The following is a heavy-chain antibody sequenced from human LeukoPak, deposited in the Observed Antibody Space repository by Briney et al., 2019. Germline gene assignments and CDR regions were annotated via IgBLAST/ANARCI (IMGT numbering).Heavy chain of an antibody. V-gene: IGHV4-59*12. J-gene: IGHJ2*01. Sequence: SETLSLTCTVSGGSISSYYWSWIRQPPGKGLEWIGYIYYSGSTNYNPSLKSRVTISVDTSKNQFSLKLSSVTAADTAVYYCARGPYGSGKTPERYWYFDLWGRGTLVTVSS. CDR3: ARGPYGSGKTPERYWYFDL. CDR2: IYYSGST. CDR1: GGSISSYY. D-gene: IGHD3-10*01.